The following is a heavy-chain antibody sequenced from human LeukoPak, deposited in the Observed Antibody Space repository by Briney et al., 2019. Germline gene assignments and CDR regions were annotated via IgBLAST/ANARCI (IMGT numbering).Heavy chain of an antibody. D-gene: IGHD3-22*01. CDR2: IYYSGST. V-gene: IGHV4-31*03. Sequence: SQTLSLTCTVSGGSISSGGYYWSWIRQHPGKGLEWIGYIYYSGSTYYNPSLKSRVTISVDTSKNQFSLKLSSVTAADTAVYYCARVNSSGYYRWFDPWGQGTLVTVFS. CDR3: ARVNSSGYYRWFDP. J-gene: IGHJ5*02. CDR1: GGSISSGGYY.